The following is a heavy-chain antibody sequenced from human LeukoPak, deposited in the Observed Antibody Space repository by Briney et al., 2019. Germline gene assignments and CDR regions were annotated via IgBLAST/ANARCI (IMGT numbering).Heavy chain of an antibody. J-gene: IGHJ5*02. CDR3: ARDNTIVVVVAATGQYDP. D-gene: IGHD2-15*01. V-gene: IGHV1-69*04. CDR2: IIPILGIA. CDR1: GGTFSSYA. Sequence: ASVKVSCKASGGTFSSYAISWVRQAPGQGLEWMGRIIPILGIANYAQKFQGRVTITADKSTSTAYMELSSLRSEDTAVYYCARDNTIVVVVAATGQYDPWGQGTLVTVSS.